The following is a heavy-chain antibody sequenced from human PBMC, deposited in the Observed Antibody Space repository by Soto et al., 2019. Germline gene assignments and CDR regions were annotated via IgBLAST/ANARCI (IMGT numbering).Heavy chain of an antibody. CDR3: ASSSYYDILPHDY. D-gene: IGHD3-9*01. J-gene: IGHJ4*02. CDR1: GGSISSGDYY. Sequence: SETLSLTCTVSGGSISSGDYYWSWIRQPPGTGLEWIGYIYYSGSTYYNPSLKSRVTISVDTSKNQFSLKLSSVTAADTAVYYCASSSYYDILPHDYWGQGTLVTVSS. V-gene: IGHV4-30-4*01. CDR2: IYYSGST.